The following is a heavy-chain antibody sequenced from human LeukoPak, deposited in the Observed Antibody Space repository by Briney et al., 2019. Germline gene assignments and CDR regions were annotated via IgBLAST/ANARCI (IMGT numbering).Heavy chain of an antibody. CDR3: ARVGLLPN. V-gene: IGHV1-2*02. CDR2: INPNSGGT. D-gene: IGHD2-21*02. J-gene: IGHJ4*02. CDR1: GGTFSSYA. Sequence: GASVKVSCKASGGTFSSYAISWVRQAPGQGLEWMGWINPNSGGTNYAQKFQGRVTMTRDTSISTAYMELSRLRSDDTAVYYCARVGLLPNWGQGTLVTVSS.